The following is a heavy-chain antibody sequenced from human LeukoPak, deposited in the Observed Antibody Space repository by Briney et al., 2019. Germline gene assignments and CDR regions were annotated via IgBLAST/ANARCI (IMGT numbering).Heavy chain of an antibody. D-gene: IGHD5-18*01. V-gene: IGHV3-21*01. J-gene: IGHJ4*02. CDR1: GFTFSSYS. Sequence: GGSLRLSCAASGFTFSSYSMNWVRQAPGKGLEWVSSISSSSSYIYYADSVKGRFTISRDNAKNSLYLQMNSLRAEDTAVYYCARVALCSPSCHPRGYSYGAFDYWGQETLVTVSS. CDR3: ARVALCSPSCHPRGYSYGAFDY. CDR2: ISSSSSYI.